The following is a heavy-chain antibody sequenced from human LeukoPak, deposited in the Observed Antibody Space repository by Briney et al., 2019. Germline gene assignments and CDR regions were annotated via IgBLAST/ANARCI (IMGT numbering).Heavy chain of an antibody. CDR2: TYYSGST. CDR1: GGSISSGGYY. Sequence: SETLSLTCTVSGGSISSGGYYWSWIRQPPGKGLEWIGYTYYSGSTYYNPSLKSRVTISVDTSKNQFSLKLSSVTAADTAVYYCAREQRGHYDILTGYFDYWGQGTLVTVSS. V-gene: IGHV4-31*03. J-gene: IGHJ4*02. D-gene: IGHD3-9*01. CDR3: AREQRGHYDILTGYFDY.